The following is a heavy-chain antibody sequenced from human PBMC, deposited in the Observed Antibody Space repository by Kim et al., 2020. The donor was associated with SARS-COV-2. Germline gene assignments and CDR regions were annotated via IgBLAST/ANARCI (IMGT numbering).Heavy chain of an antibody. CDR3: AKADSSSFSHSWGY. V-gene: IGHV3-23*03. Sequence: GGSLRLSCAASGFTFSSYAMSWVRQAPGKGLEWVSVIYSGGSSTYYADSVKGRFTISRDNSKNTLYLQMNSLRAEDTAVYYCAKADSSSFSHSWGYWGQGTLVTVSS. CDR1: GFTFSSYA. D-gene: IGHD6-19*01. CDR2: IYSGGSST. J-gene: IGHJ4*02.